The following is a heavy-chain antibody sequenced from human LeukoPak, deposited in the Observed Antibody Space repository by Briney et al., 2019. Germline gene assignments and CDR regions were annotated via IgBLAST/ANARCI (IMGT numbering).Heavy chain of an antibody. D-gene: IGHD3-10*01. V-gene: IGHV1-69*13. CDR1: GGTFSSYA. J-gene: IGHJ6*03. CDR2: IIPIFGTA. Sequence: ASVKVSCKASGGTFSSYAISWVRQAPGQGLEWMGGIIPIFGTANYAQKFQGRVTITADESTSTAYMELSSLRSEDTAVYYCARGPSITMVRGGQWYYYMDVWGKGTTVTISS. CDR3: ARGPSITMVRGGQWYYYMDV.